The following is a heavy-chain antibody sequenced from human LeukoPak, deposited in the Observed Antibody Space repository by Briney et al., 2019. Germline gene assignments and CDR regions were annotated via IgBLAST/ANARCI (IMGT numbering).Heavy chain of an antibody. V-gene: IGHV3-66*01. CDR1: GFTFSSYA. CDR3: ARSTGYSRITFDP. D-gene: IGHD6-13*01. J-gene: IGHJ5*02. CDR2: IYSGGST. Sequence: GGSLRLSCAASGFTFSSYAVSWVRQAPGKGLEWGSVIYSGGSTYYADSVKGRFTISRDNSKNTLYLQMNSLRAEDTAVYYCARSTGYSRITFDPWGQGTLVTVSS.